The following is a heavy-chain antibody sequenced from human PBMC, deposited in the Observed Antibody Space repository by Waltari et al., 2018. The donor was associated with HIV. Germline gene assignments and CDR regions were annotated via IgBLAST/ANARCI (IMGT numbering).Heavy chain of an antibody. CDR2: STEDGSYA. Sequence: EVHLVESGGGLVQPGGSLRLSCAASEFNFGNYWMHWVGQAPGKGLVWVSRSTEDGSYADYADSGKGRFAISRDNARNTLFLHMNSLRADDTAMYYCVRGSSTPGIDYWGQGTLVTVSS. CDR1: EFNFGNYW. J-gene: IGHJ4*02. CDR3: VRGSSTPGIDY. V-gene: IGHV3-74*01. D-gene: IGHD2-2*01.